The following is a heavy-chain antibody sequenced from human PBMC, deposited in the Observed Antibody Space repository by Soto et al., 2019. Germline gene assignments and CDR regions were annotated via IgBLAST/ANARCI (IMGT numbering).Heavy chain of an antibody. Sequence: ASVKVSCKASGYTFTSYYMHWVRQAPGQGLEWMGIINPSGGSTSYAQKFQGRVTMTRDTSTSTVYMELSSLRSEDTAVYYCARGYLIAAAGTGWFDPWGQGXLVTVSS. D-gene: IGHD6-13*01. CDR1: GYTFTSYY. CDR3: ARGYLIAAAGTGWFDP. V-gene: IGHV1-46*01. CDR2: INPSGGST. J-gene: IGHJ5*02.